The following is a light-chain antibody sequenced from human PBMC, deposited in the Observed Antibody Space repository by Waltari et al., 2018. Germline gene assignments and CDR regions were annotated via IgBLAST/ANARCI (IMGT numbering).Light chain of an antibody. V-gene: IGLV1-44*01. CDR3: AAWDDSLNGVV. Sequence: QSVLTQPPSASGTPGQRVTISCSGSSSHIGRNTVNWYQQLPGTAPKLLIYSNNQRPSGVSDRFSGSNSVTSASLAISGLQSEDEADYYCAAWDDSLNGVVFGGGTKLTVL. CDR1: SSHIGRNT. CDR2: SNN. J-gene: IGLJ2*01.